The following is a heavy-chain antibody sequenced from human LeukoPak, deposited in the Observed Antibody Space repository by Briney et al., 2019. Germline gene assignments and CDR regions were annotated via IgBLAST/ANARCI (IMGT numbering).Heavy chain of an antibody. J-gene: IGHJ4*02. Sequence: ASVKVSCKASGYTFTSYGISWVRQAPGQGLEWMGWISAYNGNTNYAQNLQSRVTMTTDISTSTAYMELRSLRSDDTAVYYCAREYKAYDYVWGTYRYFDYWGQGTLVTVSS. CDR1: GYTFTSYG. D-gene: IGHD3-16*02. CDR3: AREYKAYDYVWGTYRYFDY. CDR2: ISAYNGNT. V-gene: IGHV1-18*01.